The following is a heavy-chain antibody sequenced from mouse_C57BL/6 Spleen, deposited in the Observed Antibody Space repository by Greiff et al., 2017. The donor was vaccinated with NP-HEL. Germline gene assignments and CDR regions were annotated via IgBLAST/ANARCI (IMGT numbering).Heavy chain of an antibody. V-gene: IGHV3-6*01. CDR2: ISYDGSN. Sequence: EVQLQESGPGLVKPSQSLSLTCSVTGYSITSGYYWNWIRQFPGNKLEWMGYISYDGSNNYNPSLKNRISITRDTSKNQFFLKLNSVTTEDTATYYCARFTTVVSRAMDYWGQGTSVTVSS. D-gene: IGHD1-1*01. CDR1: GYSITSGYY. CDR3: ARFTTVVSRAMDY. J-gene: IGHJ4*01.